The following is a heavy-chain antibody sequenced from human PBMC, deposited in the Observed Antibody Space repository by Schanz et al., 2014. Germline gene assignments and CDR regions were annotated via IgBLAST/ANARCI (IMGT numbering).Heavy chain of an antibody. Sequence: VQLVESGGGVVQPGGSLGLSCVVSGFTVSSDHMSWVRQAPGKGLEWVSTIYASGATYYADSVKRRFTISRDISKNTLHLQVTSLRAEDTAVYYCASPSGYSDYGTYFDFWGQGTLVTVSS. J-gene: IGHJ4*02. CDR2: IYASGAT. CDR3: ASPSGYSDYGTYFDF. V-gene: IGHV3-66*01. CDR1: GFTVSSDH. D-gene: IGHD5-12*01.